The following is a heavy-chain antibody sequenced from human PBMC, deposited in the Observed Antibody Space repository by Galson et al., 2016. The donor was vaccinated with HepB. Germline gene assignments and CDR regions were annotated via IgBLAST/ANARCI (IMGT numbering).Heavy chain of an antibody. CDR2: INAGNGNT. Sequence: CKASGYAFTSYAMHWVRQAPGQRLEWMGWINAGNGNTKYSQKFQGRVTITRDTSASTAYMELSSLRSEDTAVYYCARERTRLRFLEWLSHPQNWFDPWGQGTLVTVSS. J-gene: IGHJ5*02. V-gene: IGHV1-3*01. CDR1: GYAFTSYA. CDR3: ARERTRLRFLEWLSHPQNWFDP. D-gene: IGHD3-3*01.